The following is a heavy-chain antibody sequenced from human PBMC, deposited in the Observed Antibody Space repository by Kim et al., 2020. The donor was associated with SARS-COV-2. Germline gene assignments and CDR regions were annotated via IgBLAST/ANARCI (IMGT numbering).Heavy chain of an antibody. CDR1: GYTLTELS. V-gene: IGHV1-24*01. CDR3: ATLVVIADSRDY. CDR2: FDPEDGET. Sequence: ASVKVSCKVSGYTLTELSMHWVRQAPGKGLEWMGGFDPEDGETIYAQKFQGRVTMTEDTSTDTAYMELSSLRSEDTAVYYCATLVVIADSRDYWGQGTLVTVSS. D-gene: IGHD3-22*01. J-gene: IGHJ4*02.